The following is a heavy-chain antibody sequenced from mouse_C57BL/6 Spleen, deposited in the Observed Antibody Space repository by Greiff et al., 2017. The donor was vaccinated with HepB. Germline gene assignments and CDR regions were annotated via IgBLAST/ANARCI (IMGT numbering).Heavy chain of an antibody. V-gene: IGHV1-82*01. CDR3: ARDYDYHFDY. CDR2: IYPGDGDT. CDR1: GYAFSSSW. Sequence: QVQLKQSGPELVKPGASVKISCKASGYAFSSSWMNWVKQRPGKGLEWIGRIYPGDGDTNYNGKFKGKATLTADKSSSTAYMQLSSLTSEDSAVYFCARDYDYHFDYWGQGTTLTVSS. D-gene: IGHD2-4*01. J-gene: IGHJ2*01.